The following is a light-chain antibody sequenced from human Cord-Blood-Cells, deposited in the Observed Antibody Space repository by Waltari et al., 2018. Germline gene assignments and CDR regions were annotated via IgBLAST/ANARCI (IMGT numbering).Light chain of an antibody. CDR2: AAS. J-gene: IGKJ3*01. CDR3: QQSYSTPLT. CDR1: QSLSSY. Sequence: DIQMTQSPSSLPASVGDRVTITCRASQSLSSYLNWYQQKPGKAPQLLIYAASSLQSGVPSRFSGSGSGTDFTLTISSLQPEDFATYYCQQSYSTPLTFGPGTKVDIK. V-gene: IGKV1-39*01.